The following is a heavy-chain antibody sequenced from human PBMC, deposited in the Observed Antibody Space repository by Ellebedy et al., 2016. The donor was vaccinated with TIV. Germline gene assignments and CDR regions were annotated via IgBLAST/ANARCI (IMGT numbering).Heavy chain of an antibody. V-gene: IGHV3-23*01. CDR3: TIQASGLVTPSDF. D-gene: IGHD4-23*01. J-gene: IGHJ4*02. CDR1: GFTFSNYA. Sequence: PGGSLRLSCAASGFTFSNYAINRVRQAPGKGPEWVSAISGSGDTTYYADSVKGRFTISRDNSENTLYLQMNSLRAEDTALYYCTIQASGLVTPSDFWGQGTLVTVSS. CDR2: ISGSGDTT.